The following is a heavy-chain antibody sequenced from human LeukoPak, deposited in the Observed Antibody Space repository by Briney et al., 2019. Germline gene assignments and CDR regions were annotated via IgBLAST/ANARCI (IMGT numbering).Heavy chain of an antibody. D-gene: IGHD3-22*01. CDR3: ARDREWGPEDYYDG. J-gene: IGHJ4*02. Sequence: GASVKVSCKASGYTFTSYYIHWVRHAPGQGLEWMGIITPGGGSTCYAQKFQGRVTMTRDTSTSTVYMELSSLRSEDTAVYYCARDREWGPEDYYDGWGQGTLVTVSS. CDR2: ITPGGGST. V-gene: IGHV1-46*01. CDR1: GYTFTSYY.